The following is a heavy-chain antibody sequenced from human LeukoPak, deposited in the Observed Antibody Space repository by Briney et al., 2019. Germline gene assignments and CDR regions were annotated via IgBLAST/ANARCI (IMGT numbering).Heavy chain of an antibody. CDR1: GFRFSNYG. V-gene: IGHV3-33*01. CDR3: ARDHRPEIQYYYMDV. J-gene: IGHJ6*03. Sequence: PGGSLRLSCAASGFRFSNYGMHWVRQAPGKGLEWVAALLYDGNTKHYADSVRGRFTLSRDISKNTFYLQMNSLTAEDTAVYYCARDHRPEIQYYYMDVWGKGTTVAVSS. D-gene: IGHD1-14*01. CDR2: LLYDGNTK.